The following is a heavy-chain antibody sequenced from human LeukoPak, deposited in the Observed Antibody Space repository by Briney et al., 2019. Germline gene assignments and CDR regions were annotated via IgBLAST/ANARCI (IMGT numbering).Heavy chain of an antibody. V-gene: IGHV4-61*02. J-gene: IGHJ5*02. CDR3: ARGRMWELHWFDP. CDR1: GGSISSGSYY. Sequence: PSETLSLTCTVSGGSISSGSYYWSWIRQPAGKGLEWIGRIYTSGSTNYNPSLKSRVTISVDTSKNQFSLKLSSVTAADTAVYYCARGRMWELHWFDPWGQGTLVTVSS. D-gene: IGHD1-26*01. CDR2: IYTSGST.